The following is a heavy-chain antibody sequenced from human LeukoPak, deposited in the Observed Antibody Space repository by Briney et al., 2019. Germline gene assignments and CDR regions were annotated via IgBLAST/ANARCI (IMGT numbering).Heavy chain of an antibody. V-gene: IGHV4-39*01. CDR1: GGSISSSSYY. D-gene: IGHD3-3*01. CDR3: ARRPRWSNYGMDV. J-gene: IGHJ6*02. Sequence: SETLSLTCTVSGGSISSSSYYWGWIRQPPGKGLEWIGSIYYSGSTYYNPSLKSRVTISVDTSKNQFSLKLSSVTAADTAVYYCARRPRWSNYGMDVWGQGTTVTVSS. CDR2: IYYSGST.